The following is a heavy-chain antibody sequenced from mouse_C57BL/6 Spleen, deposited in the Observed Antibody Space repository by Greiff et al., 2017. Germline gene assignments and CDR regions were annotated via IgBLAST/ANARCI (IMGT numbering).Heavy chain of an antibody. J-gene: IGHJ2*01. D-gene: IGHD1-1*01. CDR1: GYAFSSSW. V-gene: IGHV1-82*01. CDR2: IYPGDGDT. Sequence: QVQLQQSGPELVKPGASVKISCKASGYAFSSSWMNWVKQRPGKGLEWIGRIYPGDGDTNYNGKFKGKATLTADESSSTAYMQLSSLTSEDSAVYVCARSEPTVVATGYCDYWGQGTTLTVSS. CDR3: ARSEPTVVATGYCDY.